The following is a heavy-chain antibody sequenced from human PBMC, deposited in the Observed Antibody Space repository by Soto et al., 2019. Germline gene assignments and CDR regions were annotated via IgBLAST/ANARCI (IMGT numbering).Heavy chain of an antibody. J-gene: IGHJ5*02. Sequence: SETLSLTCTVSGGSISSSSYYWGWIRQPPGKGLEWIGSIYYSGSTYYNPSLKSRVTISVDTSKNQFSLKLSSVTAADTAVYYCARRGVVVPAAIRGGWFDPWGQGTLVTVSS. CDR2: IYYSGST. V-gene: IGHV4-39*01. D-gene: IGHD2-2*01. CDR3: ARRGVVVPAAIRGGWFDP. CDR1: GGSISSSSYY.